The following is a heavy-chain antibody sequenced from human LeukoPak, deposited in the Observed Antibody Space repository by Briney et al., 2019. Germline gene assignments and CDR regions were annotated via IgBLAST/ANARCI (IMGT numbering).Heavy chain of an antibody. D-gene: IGHD1-7*01. J-gene: IGHJ4*02. CDR2: ISSSSSYI. CDR1: GFTLSSYS. Sequence: GGSLRLSCAASGFTLSSYSMNWVRQAPGKGLEWVSSISSSSSYIYYADSVKGRFTISRDNAKNSLYLQMNSLRAEDTAVYYCARDAGPRGTTGDYWGQGTLVTVSS. CDR3: ARDAGPRGTTGDY. V-gene: IGHV3-21*01.